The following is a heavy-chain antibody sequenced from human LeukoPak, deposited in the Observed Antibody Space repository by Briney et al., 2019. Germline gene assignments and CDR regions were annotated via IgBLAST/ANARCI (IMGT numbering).Heavy chain of an antibody. D-gene: IGHD1-26*01. CDR1: GFTFHNYA. CDR2: ISGGGDSI. V-gene: IGHV3-23*01. J-gene: IGHJ6*02. Sequence: GGSLRLSCAASGFTFHNYAMRWVRQAPGKGLEWVSGISGGGDSIVYADSVKGRFIISKDTSKNTLFLHLTSLRAEDTAMYYCTTDEPHPRTVGGIRYYHFGMDVWGQGTTVTVSS. CDR3: TTDEPHPRTVGGIRYYHFGMDV.